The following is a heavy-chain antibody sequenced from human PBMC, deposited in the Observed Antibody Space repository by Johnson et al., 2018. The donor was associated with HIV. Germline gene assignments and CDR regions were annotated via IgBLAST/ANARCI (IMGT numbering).Heavy chain of an antibody. D-gene: IGHD5-24*01. CDR3: ARAYNDAFDI. V-gene: IGHV3-30*04. CDR2: ISYDGSSQ. J-gene: IGHJ3*02. CDR1: GFTLSSSA. Sequence: QVQLVESGGGVVQPGRSLRLSCAASGFTLSSSAFHWVRQAPGKGLEWVAVISYDGSSQYYADSVKGRFTISRDMPKNTLYLQMNSLRAEDTAVFYCARAYNDAFDIWGQGTMVTVSS.